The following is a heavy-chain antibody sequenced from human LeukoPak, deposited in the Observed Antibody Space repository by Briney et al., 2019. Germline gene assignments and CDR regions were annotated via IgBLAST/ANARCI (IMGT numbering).Heavy chain of an antibody. CDR1: GGSFSGYY. D-gene: IGHD6-19*01. Sequence: PSETLSLTCAVYGGSFSGYYWSWIRQPPGKGLEWIGEINHSGSTNYNPSLKSRVTISVDTSKNQFSLKLSSVTAADTAVYYCARRGQWLVFDYWGQGTLVTVSS. V-gene: IGHV4-34*01. J-gene: IGHJ4*02. CDR2: INHSGST. CDR3: ARRGQWLVFDY.